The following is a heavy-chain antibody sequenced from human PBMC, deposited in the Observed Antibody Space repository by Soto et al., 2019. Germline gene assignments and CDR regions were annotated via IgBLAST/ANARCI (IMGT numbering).Heavy chain of an antibody. J-gene: IGHJ2*01. CDR1: GFTVTNKY. CDR3: ARVDYGDYGWYFDL. D-gene: IGHD4-17*01. V-gene: IGHV3-53*01. Sequence: EVQLVESGGGLIQPGGSLRHSCAASGFTVTNKYMTWIRKAPGKGLEWVSVIYSGGSTSYADSVKGRFTISRDNSKNILYLQMHSLRAEDTAVYYCARVDYGDYGWYFDLWGRGTLVIVSS. CDR2: IYSGGST.